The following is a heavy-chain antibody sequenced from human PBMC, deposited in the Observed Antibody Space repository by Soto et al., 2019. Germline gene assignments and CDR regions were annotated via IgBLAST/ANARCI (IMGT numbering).Heavy chain of an antibody. CDR2: MNPNSGNT. Sequence: PRASVKVSCKASGYTFTSYDINWVRQATGQGLEWMGWMNPNSGNTGYAQKFQGRVTMTRNTSISTAYMELSSLRSEDTAVYYCARGWRYCSSTSCYTGDTFDPWGQGTLVTVSS. CDR3: ARGWRYCSSTSCYTGDTFDP. V-gene: IGHV1-8*01. CDR1: GYTFTSYD. D-gene: IGHD2-2*02. J-gene: IGHJ5*02.